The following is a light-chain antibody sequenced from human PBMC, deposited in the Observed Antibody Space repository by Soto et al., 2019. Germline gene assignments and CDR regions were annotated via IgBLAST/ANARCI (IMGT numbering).Light chain of an antibody. V-gene: IGKV3-20*01. Sequence: EIVLTQSPGTLSLSPGERATLSCRASQGISSNNLAWYQQKTGQALRLLIYGASSRATGIPDRFSGSGSGTDFTLTISRLEPEDSAVYYCQQYGGSPLFGQGTKVEIK. CDR2: GAS. CDR3: QQYGGSPL. CDR1: QGISSNN. J-gene: IGKJ1*01.